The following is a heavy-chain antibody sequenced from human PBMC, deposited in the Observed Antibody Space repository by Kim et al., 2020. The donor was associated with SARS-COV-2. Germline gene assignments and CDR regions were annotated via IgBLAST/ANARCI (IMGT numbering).Heavy chain of an antibody. V-gene: IGHV3-7*01. Sequence: GGSLRLSCAASGFTFSSYWMSWVRQAPGKGLEWVANIKQDGSEKYYVDSVKGRFTISRDNAKNSLYLQMNSLRAEDTAVYYCARVTGRGYYFFYFDYWGQGTLVTVSS. J-gene: IGHJ4*02. D-gene: IGHD3-22*01. CDR2: IKQDGSEK. CDR1: GFTFSSYW. CDR3: ARVTGRGYYFFYFDY.